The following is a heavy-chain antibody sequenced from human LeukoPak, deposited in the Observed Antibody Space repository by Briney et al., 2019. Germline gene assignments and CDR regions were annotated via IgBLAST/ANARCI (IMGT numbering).Heavy chain of an antibody. Sequence: PGGSLRLSCAASGFTFSNAWMSWVRQAPGKGLEWVGRIKSKTDGGTTDYAAPVKGRFTISRDDSKNTLYLQMNSLRAEDTAVYYCARGSGQYQLLSSFDYWGQGTLVTVSS. CDR1: GFTFSNAW. J-gene: IGHJ4*02. D-gene: IGHD2-2*01. CDR3: ARGSGQYQLLSSFDY. V-gene: IGHV3-15*01. CDR2: IKSKTDGGTT.